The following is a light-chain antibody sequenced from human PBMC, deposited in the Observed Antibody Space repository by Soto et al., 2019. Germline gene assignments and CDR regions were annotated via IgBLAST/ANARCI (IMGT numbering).Light chain of an antibody. CDR2: DTS. V-gene: IGKV3-20*01. J-gene: IGKJ3*01. CDR3: QHYGTSAL. CDR1: QSVSSSY. Sequence: EIVLTQSPGTLSLSPGESATLSCRASQSVSSSYLAWYQQKPGQAPRLLIYDTSDGATGIPDRFSASGSGTDFTRPISRLEPDDFAVYYCQHYGTSALFGPGTKVDIK.